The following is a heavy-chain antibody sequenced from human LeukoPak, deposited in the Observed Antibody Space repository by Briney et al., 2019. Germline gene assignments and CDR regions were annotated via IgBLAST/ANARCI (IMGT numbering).Heavy chain of an antibody. CDR3: ARVSYDSSGYQDYFDY. Sequence: SETLSLTCAVYGGSFSGYYWSWIRQPPGEGLEGIGGINHSGSTNYNPPLKGRVTISVDTSKNQFSLKLSSVTAADTAVYYCARVSYDSSGYQDYFDYWGQGTLVTVSS. V-gene: IGHV4-34*01. CDR1: GGSFSGYY. D-gene: IGHD3-22*01. CDR2: INHSGST. J-gene: IGHJ4*02.